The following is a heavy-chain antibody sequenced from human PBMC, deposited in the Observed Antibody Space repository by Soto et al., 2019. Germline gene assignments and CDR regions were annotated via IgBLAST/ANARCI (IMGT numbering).Heavy chain of an antibody. J-gene: IGHJ6*02. D-gene: IGHD6-13*01. CDR1: GLTFSSYA. CDR2: ISSSSSYI. V-gene: IGHV3-21*01. CDR3: ARAPQQLVAYYYGMDV. Sequence: PGGSLRLSCAASGLTFSSYAMSWVRQAPGKGLEWVSSISSSSSYIYYADSVKGRFTISRDNAKNSLYLQMNSLRAEDTAVYYCARAPQQLVAYYYGMDVWGQGTTVTVSS.